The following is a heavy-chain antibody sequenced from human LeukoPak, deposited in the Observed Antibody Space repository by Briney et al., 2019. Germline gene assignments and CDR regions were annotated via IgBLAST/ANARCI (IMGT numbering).Heavy chain of an antibody. V-gene: IGHV3-30*18. D-gene: IGHD4-17*01. CDR3: AKGGTTVTRYVDY. Sequence: GRSLRLSCAASGFIFSSYSMQWVRQAPGKGLEWVAIISYDGSNKFYGDSVKGRFTISRDNSKNAVYLQMNSLGAQDTAVYYCAKGGTTVTRYVDYWGQGTLVTVSS. J-gene: IGHJ4*02. CDR1: GFIFSSYS. CDR2: ISYDGSNK.